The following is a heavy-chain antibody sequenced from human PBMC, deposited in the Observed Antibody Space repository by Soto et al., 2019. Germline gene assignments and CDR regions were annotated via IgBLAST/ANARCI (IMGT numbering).Heavy chain of an antibody. CDR3: ARGPFYDILTVYWGGGGDAFDI. V-gene: IGHV3-74*01. CDR1: GFTFSSYW. D-gene: IGHD3-9*01. CDR2: INSDGSST. J-gene: IGHJ3*02. Sequence: EVQLVESGGGLVQPGGSLRLSCAASGFTFSSYWMHWVRQAPGKGLVWVSRINSDGSSTSYADSVKGRFTISRDNAKNTLYQKMKSRRAEGTALYYGARGPFYDILTVYWGGGGDAFDIWGQGTMVTVSS.